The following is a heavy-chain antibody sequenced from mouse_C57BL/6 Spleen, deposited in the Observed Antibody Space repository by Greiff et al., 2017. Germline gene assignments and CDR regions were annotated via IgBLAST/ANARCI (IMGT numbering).Heavy chain of an antibody. CDR3: ARDHYDYDLYAMDY. D-gene: IGHD2-4*01. V-gene: IGHV3-6*01. Sequence: EVQLQESGPGLVKPSQSLSLTCSVTGYSITSGYYWNWIRQFPGNKLEWMGYISYDGSNNYNPSLKNRISITRDTSKNQFFLKLKSVTTEDTATYYCARDHYDYDLYAMDYWGQGTSVTVSS. CDR1: GYSITSGYY. J-gene: IGHJ4*01. CDR2: ISYDGSN.